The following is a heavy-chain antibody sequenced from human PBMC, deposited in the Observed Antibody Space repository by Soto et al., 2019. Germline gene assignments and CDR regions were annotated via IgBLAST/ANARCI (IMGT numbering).Heavy chain of an antibody. J-gene: IGHJ4*02. CDR2: ISGSGGST. CDR3: ARLKALVVAATPSDY. D-gene: IGHD2-15*01. CDR1: GFTFSSYA. V-gene: IGHV3-23*01. Sequence: QSGGSLRLSCAASGFTFSSYAMSWVRQAPGKGLEWVSAISGSGGSTYYADSVKGRFTISRDNSKNTLYLQMNSLRAEDTAVYYCARLKALVVAATPSDYWGQGTLVTVSS.